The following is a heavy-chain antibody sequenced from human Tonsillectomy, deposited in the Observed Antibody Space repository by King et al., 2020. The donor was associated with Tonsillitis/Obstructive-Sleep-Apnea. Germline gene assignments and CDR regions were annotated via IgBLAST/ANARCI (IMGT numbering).Heavy chain of an antibody. CDR3: TPWASWYSLDY. V-gene: IGHV3-15*07. CDR2: IKRETDGGTT. D-gene: IGHD6-13*01. CDR1: GFTFSNTW. J-gene: IGHJ4*02. Sequence: QLVQSGGDLVKPGGSLRLSCAASGFTFSNTWMNWVRQAPGKGLEWVGRIKRETDGGTTDYAAPVKGSYTVSRDDSKNTQYMQMNSLKPEDTAVYYCTPWASWYSLDYWGQGPLVTVSS.